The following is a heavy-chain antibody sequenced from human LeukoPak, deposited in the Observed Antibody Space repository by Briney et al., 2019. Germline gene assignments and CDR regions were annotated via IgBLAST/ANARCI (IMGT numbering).Heavy chain of an antibody. CDR3: ARDLTPGITGTPTPYYFDY. D-gene: IGHD1-7*01. J-gene: IGHJ4*02. V-gene: IGHV3-11*04. CDR2: ISSSGSTI. CDR1: GFTFSDYY. Sequence: SGGSLRLSCAASGFTFSDYYMSWIRQAPGKGLEWVSYISSSGSTIYYADSVKGRFTISRDNAKNSLYLQMNSLRAEDTAVYYCARDLTPGITGTPTPYYFDYWGQGTLVTVSS.